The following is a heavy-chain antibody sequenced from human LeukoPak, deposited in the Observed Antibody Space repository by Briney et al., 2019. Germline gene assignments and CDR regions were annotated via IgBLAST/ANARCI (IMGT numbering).Heavy chain of an antibody. Sequence: ASVKVSCKASGYTFTNNYLHWVRQAPGQGLEWMGMIYLRDGSTSYAQNFQGRVTVTRDTSTTTVHMELRGLRSEDTAVYYCARDQEGFDYWGQGTVVTVSS. CDR2: IYLRDGST. CDR1: GYTFTNNY. J-gene: IGHJ4*02. V-gene: IGHV1-46*01. CDR3: ARDQEGFDY.